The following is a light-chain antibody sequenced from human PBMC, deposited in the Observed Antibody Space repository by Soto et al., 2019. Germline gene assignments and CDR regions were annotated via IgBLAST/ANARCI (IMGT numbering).Light chain of an antibody. V-gene: IGKV4-1*01. CDR2: WAS. J-gene: IGKJ2*01. CDR3: QQYYSTPYT. Sequence: DIVMTQSPDSLALSLGERATINCKSSQSVLYSSNNQNYLAWYQQKPGQPPKLLIYWASTREYGVPDRFSGSGSGTDFTLTISSLQAEDVAVYYCQQYYSTPYTFGQGTKLEIK. CDR1: QSVLYSSNNQNY.